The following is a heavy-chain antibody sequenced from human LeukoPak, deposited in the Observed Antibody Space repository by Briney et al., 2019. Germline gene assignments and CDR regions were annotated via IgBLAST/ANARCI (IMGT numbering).Heavy chain of an antibody. J-gene: IGHJ4*02. D-gene: IGHD3-22*01. V-gene: IGHV3-23*01. CDR1: GFTFSSYG. CDR2: ISGSGGST. Sequence: PGGSLRLSCAASGFTFSSYGMSWVRQAPGKGLEWVSAISGSGGSTYYADSVKGRFTISRDNSKNTLYLQMNSLKTEDTAVYYCTTYDSSGNYWGQGTLVTVSS. CDR3: TTYDSSGNY.